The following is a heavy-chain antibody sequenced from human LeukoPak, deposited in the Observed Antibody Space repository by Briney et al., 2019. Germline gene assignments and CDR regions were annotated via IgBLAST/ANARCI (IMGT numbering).Heavy chain of an antibody. CDR3: ARTAAAGPAPGDY. J-gene: IGHJ4*02. CDR2: ISGNNGNT. Sequence: GASVKVSCKASGYTFTSYGISWVRQAPGQGLEWMGWISGNNGNTNYAQKLQGRVTMTTDTSTSTAYMELRSLRSDDSAVYYCARTAAAGPAPGDYWGQGTLVTVSS. V-gene: IGHV1-18*01. CDR1: GYTFTSYG. D-gene: IGHD6-13*01.